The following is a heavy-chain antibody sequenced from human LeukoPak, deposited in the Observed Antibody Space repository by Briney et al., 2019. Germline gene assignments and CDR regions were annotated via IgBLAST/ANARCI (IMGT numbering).Heavy chain of an antibody. Sequence: PGGSLRLSCAASGFTFSSYGTHWVRQAPGKGLEWVAFIRYDGSNKYYADSVKGRFTISRDNSKNTLYLQMNSLRAEDTAVYYCAKEYCSGGSCLNYWGQGTLVTVSS. D-gene: IGHD2-15*01. CDR2: IRYDGSNK. CDR3: AKEYCSGGSCLNY. CDR1: GFTFSSYG. V-gene: IGHV3-30*02. J-gene: IGHJ4*02.